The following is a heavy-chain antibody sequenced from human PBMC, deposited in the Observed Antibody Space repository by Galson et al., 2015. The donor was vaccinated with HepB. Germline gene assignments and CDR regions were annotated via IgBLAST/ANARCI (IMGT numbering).Heavy chain of an antibody. CDR1: GFTFSSYE. V-gene: IGHV3-48*03. D-gene: IGHD4-17*01. J-gene: IGHJ4*02. CDR2: ISSSGSTI. Sequence: SLRLSCAASGFTFSSYEMNWVRQAPGKGLEWVSYISSSGSTIYYADSVKGRFTISRDNAKNSLYLQMNSLRAEDTAVYYCTTVGDYGLYWGQGTLVTVSS. CDR3: TTVGDYGLY.